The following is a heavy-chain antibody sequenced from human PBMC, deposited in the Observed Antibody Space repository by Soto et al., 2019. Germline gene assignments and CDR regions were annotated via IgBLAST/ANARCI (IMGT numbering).Heavy chain of an antibody. J-gene: IGHJ6*04. CDR3: ARDSSSWYAYYYYGMDV. D-gene: IGHD6-13*01. V-gene: IGHV4-34*01. Sequence: KTSETLSLTCAVYGGSFSGYYWSWIRQPPGKGLEWIGEINHSGSTNYNPSLKSRVTISVDTSKNQFSLKLSSVTAADTAVYYCARDSSSWYAYYYYGMDVWDKGTTVIVSS. CDR1: GGSFSGYY. CDR2: INHSGST.